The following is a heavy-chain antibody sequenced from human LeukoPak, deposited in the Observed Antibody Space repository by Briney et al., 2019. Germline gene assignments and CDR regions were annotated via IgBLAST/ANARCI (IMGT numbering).Heavy chain of an antibody. Sequence: GGSLRLSCAASGFIFDKYAMSWVCQAPGKGLEWVSTISGSGITTFYADSVKGRFTISRDTSGNTLHLHMNSLRAEDTAVYYCAKVDSGIVRRYYFDFWGQGTLVTLSS. J-gene: IGHJ4*02. CDR1: GFIFDKYA. V-gene: IGHV3-23*01. CDR3: AKVDSGIVRRYYFDF. CDR2: ISGSGITT. D-gene: IGHD3-22*01.